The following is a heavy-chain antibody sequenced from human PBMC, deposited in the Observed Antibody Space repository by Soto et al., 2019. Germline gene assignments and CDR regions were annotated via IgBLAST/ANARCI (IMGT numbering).Heavy chain of an antibody. D-gene: IGHD1-1*01. Sequence: HPGGSLRLSCAGSGVPFSNYAMSWVRQAPGKGLEWVSAIGGSGVSTYYADSVKGRFIISRDNSKNTLYLQMSSLRAEDTAVYSCAKDRRLLILYHFDSWGQGTLVTVSS. CDR2: IGGSGVST. J-gene: IGHJ4*02. CDR1: GVPFSNYA. V-gene: IGHV3-23*01. CDR3: AKDRRLLILYHFDS.